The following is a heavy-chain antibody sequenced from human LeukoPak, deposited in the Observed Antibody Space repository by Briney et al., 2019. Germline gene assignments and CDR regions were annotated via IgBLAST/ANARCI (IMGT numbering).Heavy chain of an antibody. J-gene: IGHJ4*02. CDR2: VYSGGST. CDR1: GFTVSSNY. CDR3: ARAAAGPRRYFDY. D-gene: IGHD6-13*01. Sequence: PGGSLRLFCAASGFTVSSNYMSWVRQDPGKGLEWVSVVYSGGSTYYADSVKCRFTISRDNSKNTLYLQMNSLRAEDTAVYYCARAAAGPRRYFDYWGQGTLVTVSS. V-gene: IGHV3-53*01.